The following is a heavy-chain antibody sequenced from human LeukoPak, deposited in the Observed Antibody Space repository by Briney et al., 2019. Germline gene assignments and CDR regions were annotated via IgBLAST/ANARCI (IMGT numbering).Heavy chain of an antibody. CDR3: ARAPPYYDFWSGYHHYYGMDV. J-gene: IGHJ6*02. D-gene: IGHD3-3*01. CDR2: INTNTGNP. V-gene: IGHV7-4-1*02. CDR1: GYTFTSYA. Sequence: ASVTVSCTASGYTFTSYAMNWVRQAPGQGLEWMGWINTNTGNPTYAQGFTGRFVFSLDTSVSTAYLQISSLKAEDTAVYYCARAPPYYDFWSGYHHYYGMDVWGQGTTVTVSS.